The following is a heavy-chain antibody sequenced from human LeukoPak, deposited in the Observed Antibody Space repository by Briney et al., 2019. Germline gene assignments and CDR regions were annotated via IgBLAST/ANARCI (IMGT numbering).Heavy chain of an antibody. CDR1: GFTFGDYA. CDR2: ISWNSGSI. D-gene: IGHD3-22*01. Sequence: GGSLRLSCAASGFTFGDYAMHWVRQAPGKGLEWVSGISWNSGSIGYADSVKGRFTISRDNAKNSLYLQMNSLRAEDTALYYCAKDVRYDSSGYFDYWGQGTLVTVSS. V-gene: IGHV3-9*01. J-gene: IGHJ4*02. CDR3: AKDVRYDSSGYFDY.